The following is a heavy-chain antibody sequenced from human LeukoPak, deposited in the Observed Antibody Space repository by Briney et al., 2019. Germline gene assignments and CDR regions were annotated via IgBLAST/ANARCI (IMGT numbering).Heavy chain of an antibody. V-gene: IGHV3-74*01. J-gene: IGHJ4*02. CDR3: VRDLGGRSGH. CDR2: INEDGSTT. CDR1: GFTFSSNW. Sequence: GGSLRLSCAASGFTFSSNWMHWVRQAPGKGLVWVSRINEDGSTTNYADSVKGRFTIFRVNAKNTLYLQMNSLRAEDTAVYYCVRDLGGRSGHWGQGTLVTVSS. D-gene: IGHD1-26*01.